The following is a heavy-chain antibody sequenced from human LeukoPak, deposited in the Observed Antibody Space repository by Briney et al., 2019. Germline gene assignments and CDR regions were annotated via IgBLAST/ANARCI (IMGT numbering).Heavy chain of an antibody. Sequence: ESLQISCKGSGYSFTSYWIGWVRQMPGKGLEWMGIIYPGDSDTRYSPSFQGQVTISADKSITTAYLQWSSLKASDTAMYYCARLPCSSTSCYELNWFDPWGQGTLVTVSS. V-gene: IGHV5-51*01. CDR3: ARLPCSSTSCYELNWFDP. D-gene: IGHD2-2*01. J-gene: IGHJ5*02. CDR2: IYPGDSDT. CDR1: GYSFTSYW.